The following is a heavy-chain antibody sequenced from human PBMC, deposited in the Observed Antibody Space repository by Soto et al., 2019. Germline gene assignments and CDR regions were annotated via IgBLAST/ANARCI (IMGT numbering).Heavy chain of an antibody. CDR1: CGSISSGDYY. V-gene: IGHV4-30-4*01. CDR2: IYYSGST. J-gene: IGHJ6*02. CDR3: ARSQLVTGPLYYYGMDV. Sequence: PSETLSLTCTVSCGSISSGDYYWSWIRQPPGKGLEWIGYIYYSGSTYYNPSLKSRVTISVDTSKNQFSLKLSSVTAADTAVYYCARSQLVTGPLYYYGMDVWGQGTTVTVSS. D-gene: IGHD1-20*01.